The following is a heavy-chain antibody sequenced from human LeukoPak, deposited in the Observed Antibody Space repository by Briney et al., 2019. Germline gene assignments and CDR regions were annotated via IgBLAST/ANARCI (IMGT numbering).Heavy chain of an antibody. CDR1: GGSISSYY. V-gene: IGHV4-59*01. D-gene: IGHD3-9*01. Sequence: SETLSLTCTVSGGSISSYYWSWIRQPPGKGLEWIGYIYYSGSTNYNPSLKSRATISVDTSKNQFSLKLSSVTAADTAVYYCARSTGYSTDAFDIWGQGTMVTVSS. CDR2: IYYSGST. J-gene: IGHJ3*02. CDR3: ARSTGYSTDAFDI.